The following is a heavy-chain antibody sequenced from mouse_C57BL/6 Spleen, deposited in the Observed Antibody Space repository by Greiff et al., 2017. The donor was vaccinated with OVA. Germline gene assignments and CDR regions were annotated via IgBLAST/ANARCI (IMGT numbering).Heavy chain of an antibody. CDR3: ARGGPYSNWYFDV. D-gene: IGHD2-5*01. CDR1: GYSITSGYY. V-gene: IGHV3-6*01. CDR2: ISYDGSN. Sequence: EVHLVESGPGLVKPSQSLSLTCSVTGYSITSGYYWNWIRQFPGNKLEWMGYISYDGSNNYNPSLKNRISITRDTSKNQFFLKLNSVTTEDTATYSCARGGPYSNWYFDVWGTGTTVTVSS. J-gene: IGHJ1*03.